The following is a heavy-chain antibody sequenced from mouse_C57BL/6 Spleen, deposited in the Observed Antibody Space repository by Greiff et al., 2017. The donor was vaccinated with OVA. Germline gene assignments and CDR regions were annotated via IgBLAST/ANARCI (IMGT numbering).Heavy chain of an antibody. CDR2: ISSGSSTI. V-gene: IGHV5-17*01. Sequence: EVMLVESGGGLVKPGGSLKLSCAASGFTFSDYGMHWVRQAPEKGLEWVAYISSGSSTIYYADTVKGRFTISRDNAKNTLFLQMTSLRSEDTAMYYCARLWLRRHYAMDYWGQGTSVTVSS. D-gene: IGHD2-2*01. CDR3: ARLWLRRHYAMDY. J-gene: IGHJ4*01. CDR1: GFTFSDYG.